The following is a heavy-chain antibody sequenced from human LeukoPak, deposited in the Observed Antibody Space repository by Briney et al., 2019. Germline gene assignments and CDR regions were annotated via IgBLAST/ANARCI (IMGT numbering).Heavy chain of an antibody. D-gene: IGHD2-8*01. Sequence: SETLSLTCAVYGGSFSGYYWSWIRQPPGKGLEWIGEINHSGSTNYNPSLKSRVAISVDTSKNQFSLKLSSVTAADTAVYYCARAFYCTNGVCYTPYFDYWGQGTLVTVSS. V-gene: IGHV4-34*01. J-gene: IGHJ4*02. CDR2: INHSGST. CDR1: GGSFSGYY. CDR3: ARAFYCTNGVCYTPYFDY.